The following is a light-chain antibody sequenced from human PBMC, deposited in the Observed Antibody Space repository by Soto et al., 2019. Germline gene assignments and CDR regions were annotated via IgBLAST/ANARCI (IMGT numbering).Light chain of an antibody. V-gene: IGLV1-40*01. CDR2: GNS. CDR1: SSNIGAGYD. Sequence: QSVLTQPPSVSGAPGQRVTISCTGRSSNIGAGYDVHWYQQLPGTAPKLLIYGNSNRPSGVPDRFSGSKSGTSASLAITGLQAEDEADYYCQSYDSSPHYVFGTGTKVTVL. CDR3: QSYDSSPHYV. J-gene: IGLJ1*01.